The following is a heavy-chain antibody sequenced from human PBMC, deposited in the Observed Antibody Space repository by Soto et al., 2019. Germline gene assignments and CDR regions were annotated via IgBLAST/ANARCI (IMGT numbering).Heavy chain of an antibody. V-gene: IGHV4-59*01. CDR2: IYYSGRT. Sequence: QLQLQESGPGLVKPSETLSLTCTVSGGSISTYYWNWIRQPPGKGLEWIGDIYYSGRTNYNPSLKSRVAISVDMSKNQFSLNLSSVTPADTAVYYCARGRGYSGQRRGWFDPWGQGTLVTVSS. J-gene: IGHJ5*02. CDR1: GGSISTYY. CDR3: ARGRGYSGQRRGWFDP. D-gene: IGHD5-12*01.